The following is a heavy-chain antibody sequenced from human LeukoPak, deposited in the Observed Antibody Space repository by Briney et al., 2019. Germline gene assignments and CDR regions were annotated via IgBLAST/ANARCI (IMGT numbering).Heavy chain of an antibody. CDR1: GGSSSSNY. J-gene: IGHJ4*02. V-gene: IGHV4-59*12. Sequence: SETLSLTCTVSGGSSSSNYWSWIRQPPGKGLEWIGYIYYSGSTNYNPSLKSRVTISVDTSKNQFSLKLTSVTAADTAVYYCARDLSLWWFYYWGLGALVTVSS. D-gene: IGHD2-21*01. CDR2: IYYSGST. CDR3: ARDLSLWWFYY.